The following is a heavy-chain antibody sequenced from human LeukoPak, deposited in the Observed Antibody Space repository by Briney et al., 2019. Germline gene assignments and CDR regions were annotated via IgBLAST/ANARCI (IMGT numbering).Heavy chain of an antibody. CDR1: GFTFSNNW. CDR3: ARSWPKRNDFWSEVSYY. Sequence: GGSLRLSRAVSGFTFSNNWMSWVRQAPGKGLEWVANIKHDGSEKYYVDSVKGRFTISRDNAKNSLYLQMNSLRAEDTAVYYCARSWPKRNDFWSEVSYYWGQGTLVTASS. V-gene: IGHV3-7*01. J-gene: IGHJ4*02. D-gene: IGHD3-3*01. CDR2: IKHDGSEK.